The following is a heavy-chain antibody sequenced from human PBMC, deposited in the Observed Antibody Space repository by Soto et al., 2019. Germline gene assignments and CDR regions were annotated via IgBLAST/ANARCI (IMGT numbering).Heavy chain of an antibody. CDR3: ARLHFDSRSETNDYSFDI. Sequence: PGESLKISCKGSGYSFINHWIAWVRQMPGKGLEWMGIIYPIDSDTRYSPSFQGQVAISVDKSLSTAYLQWSSLKASDTAMYYCARLHFDSRSETNDYSFDIWGQGTMVTVSS. D-gene: IGHD3-22*01. CDR1: GYSFINHW. CDR2: IYPIDSDT. V-gene: IGHV5-51*01. J-gene: IGHJ3*02.